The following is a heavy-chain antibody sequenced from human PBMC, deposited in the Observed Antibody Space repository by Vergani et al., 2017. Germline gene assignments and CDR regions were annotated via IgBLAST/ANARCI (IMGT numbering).Heavy chain of an antibody. CDR2: ISPKNSDT. J-gene: IGHJ4*02. V-gene: IGHV1-2*02. CDR1: GYSFIDYH. D-gene: IGHD2-2*01. Sequence: QVQLVQSGAEVKKPGASVKVSCKASGYSFIDYHLHWVRQAPGQGFEWMGWISPKNSDTNYAQKFQGRVTMTRDTSISTVYMELTRLRPDDTAIYYCARVIVGCSRTNCFADHWGQGTLVTVSS. CDR3: ARVIVGCSRTNCFADH.